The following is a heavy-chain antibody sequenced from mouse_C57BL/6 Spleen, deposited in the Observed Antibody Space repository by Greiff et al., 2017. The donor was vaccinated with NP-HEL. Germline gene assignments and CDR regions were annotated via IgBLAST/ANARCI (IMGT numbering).Heavy chain of an antibody. CDR2: IYPGDGDT. CDR1: GYAFSSSW. CDR3: ARTPDYYGSSHWYFDV. D-gene: IGHD1-1*01. Sequence: QVTLKESGPELVKPGASVKISCKASGYAFSSSWMNWVKQRPGKGLEWIGRIYPGDGDTNYNGKFKGKATLTADKSSSTAYMQLSSLTSEDSAVYFCARTPDYYGSSHWYFDVWGTGTTVTVSS. J-gene: IGHJ1*03. V-gene: IGHV1-82*01.